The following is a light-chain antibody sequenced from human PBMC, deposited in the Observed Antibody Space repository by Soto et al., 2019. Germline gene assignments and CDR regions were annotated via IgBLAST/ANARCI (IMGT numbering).Light chain of an antibody. CDR3: QQYGHSLWT. CDR2: GAS. J-gene: IGKJ1*01. V-gene: IGKV3-20*01. CDR1: QSVSSGH. Sequence: DIVLTQSPGTLSLSPGERASLSCRASQSVSSGHLAWYQQKPGQAPRLPIYGASSRATGIPDRFSGSGSGTDFTLTISRLEPEDYAVYYCQQYGHSLWTFGQGTKVDIK.